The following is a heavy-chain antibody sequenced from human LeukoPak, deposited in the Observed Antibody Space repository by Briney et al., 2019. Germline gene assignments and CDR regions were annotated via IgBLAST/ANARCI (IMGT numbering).Heavy chain of an antibody. Sequence: SETLSLTRAVSDGSISHYYWSWIRQPPEKGLEYIGYIYYSGSTNYNPSLKSRVTISVDTSQNQFSLKLSSVTAADTAVYYCAKGPRSLSGGFDSWGQGTLVTVSS. CDR3: AKGPRSLSGGFDS. CDR2: IYYSGST. V-gene: IGHV4-59*01. J-gene: IGHJ4*02. D-gene: IGHD1-14*01. CDR1: DGSISHYY.